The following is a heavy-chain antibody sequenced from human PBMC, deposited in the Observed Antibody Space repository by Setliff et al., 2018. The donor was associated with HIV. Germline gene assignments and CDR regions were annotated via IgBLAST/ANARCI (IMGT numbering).Heavy chain of an antibody. D-gene: IGHD2-8*01. V-gene: IGHV1-18*01. CDR2: IDSNNGNR. J-gene: IGHJ6*03. CDR3: VRLTADRTNYYYYMDV. CDR1: GHTFTNVD. Sequence: ASVKVSCKASGHTFTNVDIHWLRRATGQGLEWMGWIDSNNGNRNFAQKFRGRVTMTTDISTNTAYMEVRSLSFDDTAVYYCVRLTADRTNYYYYMDVWGKGTTVTVSS.